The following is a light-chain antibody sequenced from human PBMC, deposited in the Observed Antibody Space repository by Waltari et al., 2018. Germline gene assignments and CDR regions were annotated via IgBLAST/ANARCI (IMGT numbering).Light chain of an antibody. V-gene: IGLV3-21*01. CDR3: QVWETTSGHPTAV. CDR2: YDS. Sequence: YVMVQSLSVALPPSQTARPTCAGDTPYGKSVSAYHQNPGPAPVVVIYYDSDRPSGISERFSGSNSGDTATLTITRVEAGDEADYSCQVWETTSGHPTAVFGGGTKLTVL. J-gene: IGLJ2*01. CDR1: TPYGKS.